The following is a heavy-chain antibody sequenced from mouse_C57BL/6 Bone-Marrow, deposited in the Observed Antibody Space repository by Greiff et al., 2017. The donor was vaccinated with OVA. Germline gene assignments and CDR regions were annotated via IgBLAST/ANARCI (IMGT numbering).Heavy chain of an antibody. CDR1: GYTFTSYW. D-gene: IGHD3-3*01. V-gene: IGHV1-61*01. CDR3: ARRRAPYLDY. J-gene: IGHJ2*01. CDR2: IYPSDSET. Sequence: QVQLQQPGAELVRPGSSVKLSCKASGYTFTSYWMDWVKQRPGQGLEWIGNIYPSDSETHYNQKFKDKATLTVDKSSSTAYMQLSSLTSEDSAVYYCARRRAPYLDYWGQGTTLTVSS.